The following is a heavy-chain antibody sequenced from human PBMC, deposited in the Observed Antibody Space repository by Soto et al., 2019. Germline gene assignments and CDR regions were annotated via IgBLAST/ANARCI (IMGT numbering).Heavy chain of an antibody. D-gene: IGHD2-15*01. V-gene: IGHV1-18*01. J-gene: IGHJ3*02. CDR1: GYTFTSYG. Sequence: ASVKVSCKASGYTFTSYGISWVRQAPGQGLEWMGWISAYNGNTNYAQKLQGRVTMTTDTSTSTAYMELRSLRSDDTAVYYCARYNVVVVAADGAFDIWGQGTMVTVSS. CDR3: ARYNVVVVAADGAFDI. CDR2: ISAYNGNT.